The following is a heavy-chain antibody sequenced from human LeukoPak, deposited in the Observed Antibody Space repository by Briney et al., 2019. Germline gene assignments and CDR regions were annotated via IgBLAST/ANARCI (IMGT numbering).Heavy chain of an antibody. J-gene: IGHJ4*02. CDR3: ASLTVAGGYSEY. D-gene: IGHD6-19*01. Sequence: GGSLRLSCAASGFTFSSYSMNWVRQAPGKGLEWVSSISSSSSYIYYADSVKGRFTISRDNGKNSLFLQMNSLRAEDTAVYYCASLTVAGGYSEYWGQGALVTVSS. V-gene: IGHV3-21*01. CDR2: ISSSSSYI. CDR1: GFTFSSYS.